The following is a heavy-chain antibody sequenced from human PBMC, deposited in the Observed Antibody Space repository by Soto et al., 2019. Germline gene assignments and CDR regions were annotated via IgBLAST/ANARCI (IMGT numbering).Heavy chain of an antibody. CDR2: IYWDDDT. D-gene: IGHD1-26*01. J-gene: IGHJ4*02. CDR1: GFSLSTSGVG. Sequence: QITLKESGPTLVKPTQTLTLTCTFSGFSLSTSGVGVGWIRQPPGKALEWLTFIYWDDDTRNSPFLKSRFTSTKDTSKNQVVLTLTTMDPVDTATYYCAHLVGAGITYYFDSWGQGTLVTVSS. CDR3: AHLVGAGITYYFDS. V-gene: IGHV2-5*02.